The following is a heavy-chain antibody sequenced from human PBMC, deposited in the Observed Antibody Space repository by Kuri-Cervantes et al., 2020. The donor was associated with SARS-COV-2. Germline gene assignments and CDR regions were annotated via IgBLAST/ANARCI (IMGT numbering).Heavy chain of an antibody. D-gene: IGHD3-3*01. V-gene: IGHV1-46*01. J-gene: IGHJ6*03. Sequence: ASVKVSCKASGYTFTSYGISWVRQAPGQGLEWMGIINPSGGSTSYAQKFQGRVTMTRDTSTSTVYMELSSLRSEDTAVYYCARVGGITIFGVVIGYYYMDVWGKGTTVTVSS. CDR2: INPSGGST. CDR3: ARVGGITIFGVVIGYYYMDV. CDR1: GYTFTSYG.